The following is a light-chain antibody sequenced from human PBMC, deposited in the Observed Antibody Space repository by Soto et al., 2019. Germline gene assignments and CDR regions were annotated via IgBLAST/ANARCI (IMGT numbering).Light chain of an antibody. CDR3: CSYAGSYIYV. CDR1: SSDVGGYNY. Sequence: QSALTQPRSVSGSPGQSVTISCTGTSSDVGGYNYVSWYQQHPGKAPKLMIYDVSKRPSGVPDRFSGSKSGNTASLTISGLQAEDEADYYCCSYAGSYIYVFETGTKLTVL. J-gene: IGLJ1*01. CDR2: DVS. V-gene: IGLV2-11*01.